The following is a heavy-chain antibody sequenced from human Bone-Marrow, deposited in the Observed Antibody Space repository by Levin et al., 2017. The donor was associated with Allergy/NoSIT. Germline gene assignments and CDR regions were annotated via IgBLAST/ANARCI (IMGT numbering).Heavy chain of an antibody. Sequence: GGSLRLSCAASGFTFSSYAMSWVRQAPGKGLEWVSAISGSGGSTYYADSVKGRFTISRDNSKNTLYLQMNSLRAEDTAVYYCARVDTAMVTSPDFDYWGQGTLVTVSS. CDR2: ISGSGGST. V-gene: IGHV3-23*01. J-gene: IGHJ4*02. CDR3: ARVDTAMVTSPDFDY. CDR1: GFTFSSYA. D-gene: IGHD5-18*01.